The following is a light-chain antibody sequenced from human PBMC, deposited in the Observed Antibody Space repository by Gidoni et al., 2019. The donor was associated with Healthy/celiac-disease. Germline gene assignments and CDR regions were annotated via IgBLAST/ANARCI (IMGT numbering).Light chain of an antibody. Sequence: SYELTQPPSVSVSPAQTASITCSGDKSGDKYACWYQQKPGQSPVLVIYQDNKRPSGIPERFSGSNAGNTATLTISGTQAMDEADYYCQAWDSSSYVVFGGGTKLTVL. J-gene: IGLJ2*01. CDR2: QDN. CDR3: QAWDSSSYVV. CDR1: KSGDKY. V-gene: IGLV3-1*01.